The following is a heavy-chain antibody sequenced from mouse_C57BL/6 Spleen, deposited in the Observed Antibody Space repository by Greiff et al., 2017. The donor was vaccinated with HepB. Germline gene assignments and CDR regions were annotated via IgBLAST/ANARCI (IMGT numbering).Heavy chain of an antibody. CDR3: ARSYYGSPSYAMDY. Sequence: EVQLQQSGPVLVKPGPSVKISCKASGFTFTDYYMHWVKQSHGKSLEWIGLVYPYNGGTSYTQKFKGKATFTVDTSSSTAYMELNSLTSEDSAVYYSARSYYGSPSYAMDYWGQGTSVTVSS. CDR2: VYPYNGGT. D-gene: IGHD1-1*01. J-gene: IGHJ4*01. CDR1: GFTFTDYY. V-gene: IGHV1-36*01.